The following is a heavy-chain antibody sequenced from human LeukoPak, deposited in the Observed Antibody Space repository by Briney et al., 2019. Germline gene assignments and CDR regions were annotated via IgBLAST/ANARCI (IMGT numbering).Heavy chain of an antibody. D-gene: IGHD3-22*01. J-gene: IGHJ4*02. CDR3: GRGYPYYFDH. V-gene: IGHV3-30-3*01. CDR1: GFTFSSYA. CDR2: ISYDGSNK. Sequence: GGSLRLSCAASGFTFSSYAMHWVRQAPGKGLEWVAVISYDGSNKYYADSVKGRFTISRDNSKNTLYLQMNSLGAEDTAVYYCGRGYPYYFDHWGQGTLVTVSS.